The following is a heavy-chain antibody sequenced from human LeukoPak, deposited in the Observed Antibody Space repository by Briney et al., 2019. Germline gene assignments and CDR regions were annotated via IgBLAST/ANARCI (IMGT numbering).Heavy chain of an antibody. CDR1: GYSISSGYY. V-gene: IGHV4-38-2*02. D-gene: IGHD6-13*01. J-gene: IGHJ5*02. CDR3: ARARSGIAGFDP. Sequence: SETLSLTCTVSGYSISSGYYWGWIRQPPGKGLEWIGSIYHSGSTYYNPSLKSRVTISVDTSKNQFSLKLSSVTAADTAVYYCARARSGIAGFDPWGQGTLVTVSS. CDR2: IYHSGST.